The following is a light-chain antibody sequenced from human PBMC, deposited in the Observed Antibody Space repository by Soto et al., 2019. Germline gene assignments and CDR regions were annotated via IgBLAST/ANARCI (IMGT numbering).Light chain of an antibody. CDR3: AACDDSMNGHV. Sequence: QSVLTQPPSASATPGQRVTISCSGSDSNIESNTVNWYQQLPGTAPKLLIYFNNQRPSGVPDRFSGSKSGTSASLAISGLQSEDEADYYCAACDDSMNGHVFGGGTKLTVL. J-gene: IGLJ2*01. V-gene: IGLV1-44*01. CDR1: DSNIESNT. CDR2: FNN.